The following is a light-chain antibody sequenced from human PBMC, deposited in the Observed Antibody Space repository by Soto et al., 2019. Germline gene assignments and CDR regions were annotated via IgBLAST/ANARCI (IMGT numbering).Light chain of an antibody. V-gene: IGKV3-15*01. CDR3: QQYNNWPQT. CDR1: QTINNN. J-gene: IGKJ1*01. Sequence: VMTQAPATLSVSPGERATLSCRASQTINNNVAWYQLKDGQVPRLLIYGASTRATDVPARFSGSGSGTEFTLTISSLQYEDFEEYHCQQYNNWPQTLGQGTKVDIK. CDR2: GAS.